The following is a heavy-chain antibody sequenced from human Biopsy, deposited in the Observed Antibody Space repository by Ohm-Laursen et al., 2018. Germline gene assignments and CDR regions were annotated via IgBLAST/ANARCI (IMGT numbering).Heavy chain of an antibody. CDR1: GFTFDDRV. CDR2: ISWDGGSE. V-gene: IGHV3-9*01. CDR3: VRGYSSSWSGYLDH. J-gene: IGHJ4*02. Sequence: SLRLSCAASGFTFDDRVMHWVRQAPGKGLEWVSGISWDGGSEGYADSVKGRFTISRDNAKNSLFLQMNSLTTGDTALYYCVRGYSSSWSGYLDHWGQGTLVTVSS. D-gene: IGHD3-3*01.